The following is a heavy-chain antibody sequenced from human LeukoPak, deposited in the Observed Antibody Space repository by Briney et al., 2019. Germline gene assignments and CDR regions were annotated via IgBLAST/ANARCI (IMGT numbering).Heavy chain of an antibody. J-gene: IGHJ4*02. CDR3: ARRYFDS. V-gene: IGHV3-7*03. CDR1: GFTFSDYW. CDR2: IKQDGSAK. Sequence: GGSLRLSCAASGFTFSDYWMHWVRQAPGKGLEWVANIKQDGSAKYYVDSVKGRFTISRDNAKNSLYLQMNSPRAEDTAVYYCARRYFDSWGQGTLVTVSS.